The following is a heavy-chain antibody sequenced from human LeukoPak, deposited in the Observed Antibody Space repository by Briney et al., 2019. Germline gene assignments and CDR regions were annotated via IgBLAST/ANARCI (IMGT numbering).Heavy chain of an antibody. J-gene: IGHJ3*02. CDR1: GFTFSSYS. Sequence: GSLRLSCAASGFTFSSYSMNWVRQAPGKGLEWIGYIYYSGSTNYTPSLKSRVTISVDTSKNQFSLKLSSVTAADTAVYYCARGPELRFLEWLSLPQGGAFDIWGQGTMVTVSS. CDR3: ARGPELRFLEWLSLPQGGAFDI. CDR2: IYYSGST. V-gene: IGHV4-59*01. D-gene: IGHD3-3*01.